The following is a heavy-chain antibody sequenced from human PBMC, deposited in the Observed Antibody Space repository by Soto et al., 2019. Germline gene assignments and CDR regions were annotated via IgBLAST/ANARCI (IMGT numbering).Heavy chain of an antibody. CDR3: AGLDRFESRPDY. D-gene: IGHD3-10*01. Sequence: SETLSLTCTVSGGSISSYYWSWIRQPPGKGLEWIGYIYYSGSTNYNPSLKSRVTISVDTSKNQFSLKLSSVTAADTAVYYCAGLDRFESRPDYWGQGTLVTVSS. V-gene: IGHV4-59*08. J-gene: IGHJ4*02. CDR1: GGSISSYY. CDR2: IYYSGST.